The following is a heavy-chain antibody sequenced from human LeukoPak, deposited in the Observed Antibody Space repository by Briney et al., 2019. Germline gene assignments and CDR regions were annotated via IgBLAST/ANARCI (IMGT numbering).Heavy chain of an antibody. CDR3: AKWGDDCGDNYYYYYMDV. D-gene: IGHD4-17*01. CDR2: ISGSGGST. J-gene: IGHJ6*03. Sequence: PGGSLRLSCAASGFTFSSYAMSWVRQAPGKGLEWVSAISGSGGSTYYADSVKGRFTISRDNSKNTLYLQMNSLRAEDTAVYYCAKWGDDCGDNYYYYYMDVWGKGTTVTVSS. CDR1: GFTFSSYA. V-gene: IGHV3-23*01.